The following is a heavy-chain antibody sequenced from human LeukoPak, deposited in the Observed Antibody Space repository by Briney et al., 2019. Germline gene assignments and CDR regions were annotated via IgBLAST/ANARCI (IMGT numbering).Heavy chain of an antibody. Sequence: QSGGSLRLSCAASGFTFSSYSMLWVRQAPGKGLEWVSYISSSSSTIYYADSVKGRFTISRDNAKNSLYLQMNSLRAEDTAVYYCAKVVPLSGYDYPFDYWGQGTLVTVSS. J-gene: IGHJ4*02. D-gene: IGHD5-12*01. CDR3: AKVVPLSGYDYPFDY. V-gene: IGHV3-48*01. CDR1: GFTFSSYS. CDR2: ISSSSSTI.